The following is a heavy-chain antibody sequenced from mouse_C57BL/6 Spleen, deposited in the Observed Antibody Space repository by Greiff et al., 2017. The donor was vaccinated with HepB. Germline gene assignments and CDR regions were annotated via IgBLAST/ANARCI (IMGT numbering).Heavy chain of an antibody. J-gene: IGHJ2*01. D-gene: IGHD1-1*01. CDR1: GYTFTDYY. Sequence: VQLQQSGAELVRPGASVKLSCKASGYTFTDYYINWVKQRPGQGLEWIARIYPGSGNTYYNEKFKGKATLTAEKSSSTAYMQLSSLTSEDSAAYFCARADGTTVVASYYFDYWGQGTTLTVSS. V-gene: IGHV1-76*01. CDR2: IYPGSGNT. CDR3: ARADGTTVVASYYFDY.